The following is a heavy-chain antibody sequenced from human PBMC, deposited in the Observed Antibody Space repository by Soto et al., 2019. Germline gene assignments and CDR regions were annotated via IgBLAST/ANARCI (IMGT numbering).Heavy chain of an antibody. J-gene: IGHJ5*02. D-gene: IGHD3-3*01. CDR2: ISGSGGST. CDR3: AKVKRITIFGVVPGNWFDP. Sequence: GGSLRLSCAASGFTFSSYAMSWVRQAPGKGLEWVSAISGSGGSTYYADSVKGRFTISRDNSKNTLYLQMNSLRAEDTAVYYCAKVKRITIFGVVPGNWFDPWGQGTLVTVSS. CDR1: GFTFSSYA. V-gene: IGHV3-23*01.